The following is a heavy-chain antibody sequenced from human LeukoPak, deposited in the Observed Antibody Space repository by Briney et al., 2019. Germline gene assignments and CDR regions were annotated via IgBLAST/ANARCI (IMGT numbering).Heavy chain of an antibody. CDR3: AKKGSWDTDAFDI. Sequence: GGSLRLSCAASGFTFDDCAMLWVRQAPGKGLEWVSGISWNSADKGYADSVKGRFTISRDNAKNSLYLQMNSLRAEDTALYYCAKKGSWDTDAFDIWGQGTMVTVSS. V-gene: IGHV3-9*01. D-gene: IGHD5-18*01. CDR2: ISWNSADK. CDR1: GFTFDDCA. J-gene: IGHJ3*02.